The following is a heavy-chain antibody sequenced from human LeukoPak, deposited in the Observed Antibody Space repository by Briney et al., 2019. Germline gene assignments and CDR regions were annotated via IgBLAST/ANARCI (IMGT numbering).Heavy chain of an antibody. J-gene: IGHJ3*02. Sequence: SETLSLTCSVSGGSISTGAYYWGWIRQPPGKGLEWIGSIYYSGTTYYNPSLKSRVTISVDTSKNQFSLKLSSVTAADTAVYYCARGSITIDAFDIWGQGTMVTVSS. CDR2: IYYSGTT. D-gene: IGHD3-10*01. CDR1: GGSISTGAYY. CDR3: ARGSITIDAFDI. V-gene: IGHV4-39*01.